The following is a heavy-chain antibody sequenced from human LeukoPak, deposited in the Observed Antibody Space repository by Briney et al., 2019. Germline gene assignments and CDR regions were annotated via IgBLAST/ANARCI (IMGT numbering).Heavy chain of an antibody. CDR1: GITFSSYA. CDR3: ARELGNYYDSSGYPETLNAFDI. D-gene: IGHD3-22*01. Sequence: GGSLRLSCAAPGITFSSYAMSWVRQAPGKGLEWVAFIRYDGSNKYYADSVKGRFTISRDNSKNTLYLQMNSLRAEDTAVYYCARELGNYYDSSGYPETLNAFDIWGQGTMVTVSS. V-gene: IGHV3-30*02. CDR2: IRYDGSNK. J-gene: IGHJ3*02.